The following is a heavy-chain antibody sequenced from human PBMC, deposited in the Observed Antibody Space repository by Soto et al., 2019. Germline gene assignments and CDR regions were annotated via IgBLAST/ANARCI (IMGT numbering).Heavy chain of an antibody. CDR2: MNPGSGNT. CDR1: GYTFTNYD. J-gene: IGHJ5*02. CDR3: ARMASSGSLNWFDP. V-gene: IGHV1-8*01. D-gene: IGHD3-10*01. Sequence: ASVKVSCKASGYTFTNYDISWVRHATGQGLEWMGWMNPGSGNTGYAHKFQGRVTMTRNLSISTAYMELSRLGSDDTDIYYCARMASSGSLNWFDPWGQGTLVTVSS.